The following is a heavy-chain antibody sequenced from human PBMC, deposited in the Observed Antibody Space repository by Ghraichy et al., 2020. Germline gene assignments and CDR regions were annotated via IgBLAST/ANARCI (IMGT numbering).Heavy chain of an antibody. J-gene: IGHJ4*02. CDR1: GFTFGDYA. D-gene: IGHD4-17*01. CDR3: TRLDYGERPFDY. V-gene: IGHV3-49*03. CDR2: IRSKAYGGTT. Sequence: GGSLRLSCTASGFTFGDYAMSWFRQAPGKGLEWVGFIRSKAYGGTTEYAASVKDRFTISRDDSKSIAYLQMNSLKTEDTAVYYCTRLDYGERPFDYWGQGTLVTVSS.